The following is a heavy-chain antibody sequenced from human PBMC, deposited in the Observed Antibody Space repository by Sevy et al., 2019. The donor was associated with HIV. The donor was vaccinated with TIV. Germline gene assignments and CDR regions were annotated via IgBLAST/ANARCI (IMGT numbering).Heavy chain of an antibody. Sequence: SETLSLTCTVSGGSISSNNYYWVWIRQPPGKGLEWIGSIYYSGSAYYNPSLKSRITISVDTSKNQFSLRLSSVTAADTAVYYCARGGDGVVPSPIIGLGPWTKYWYFDLWGRGTLVTVSS. J-gene: IGHJ2*01. CDR1: GGSISSNNYY. CDR3: ARGGDGVVPSPIIGLGPWTKYWYFDL. D-gene: IGHD3-3*01. V-gene: IGHV4-39*01. CDR2: IYYSGSA.